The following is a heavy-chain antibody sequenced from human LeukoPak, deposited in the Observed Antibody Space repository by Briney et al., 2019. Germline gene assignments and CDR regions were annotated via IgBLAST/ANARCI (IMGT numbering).Heavy chain of an antibody. CDR1: GFTFSSYA. CDR2: ISYDGSNK. D-gene: IGHD5-24*01. J-gene: IGHJ6*02. CDR3: ARDRRDGYNYYGMDV. Sequence: GGSLRLSCAASGFTFSSYAMHWVRQAPGKGLEWVAVISYDGSNKYHADSVKGRFTISRDNSKNTLYLQMNSLGAEDTAVYYCARDRRDGYNYYGMDVWGQGTTVTVSS. V-gene: IGHV3-30-3*01.